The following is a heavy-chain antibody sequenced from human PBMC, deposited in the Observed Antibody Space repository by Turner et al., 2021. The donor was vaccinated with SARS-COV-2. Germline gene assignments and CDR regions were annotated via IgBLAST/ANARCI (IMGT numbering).Heavy chain of an antibody. CDR2: ISWNSASM. J-gene: IGHJ4*02. CDR1: GFKFDAYA. CDR3: AKEALNGYNSH. D-gene: IGHD5-12*01. V-gene: IGHV3-9*01. Sequence: EVQLVESGGGLVQPGRSLRLSCAASGFKFDAYAMHWGRQAPGKGREWVSGISWNSASMDYADSVKGRFTISRDNAKNSLYLQMNSLRAEDSALYYCAKEALNGYNSHWGRGTLVTVSS.